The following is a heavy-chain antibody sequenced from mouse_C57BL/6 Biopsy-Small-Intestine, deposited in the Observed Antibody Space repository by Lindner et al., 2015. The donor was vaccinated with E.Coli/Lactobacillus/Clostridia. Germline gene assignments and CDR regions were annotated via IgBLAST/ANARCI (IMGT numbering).Heavy chain of an antibody. CDR1: GFSLTSYA. V-gene: IGHV2-9-1*01. CDR2: IWTGGGV. Sequence: VQLQESGPGLVAPSQSLSITCTVSGFSLTSYAISWVRQPPGKGLEWLGVIWTGGGVNYNSALKSRLSISKDNSKSQVFLKMNSLQTDDTARYYCARIYDGYYVEFDYAMDYWGQGTSVTVSS. CDR3: ARIYDGYYVEFDYAMDY. J-gene: IGHJ4*01. D-gene: IGHD2-3*01.